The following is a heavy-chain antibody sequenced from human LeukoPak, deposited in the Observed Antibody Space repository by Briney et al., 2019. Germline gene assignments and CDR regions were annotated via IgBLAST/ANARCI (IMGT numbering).Heavy chain of an antibody. CDR3: ASRSPCSSGDGSLDY. J-gene: IGHJ4*02. CDR1: GYTFTSYY. Sequence: ASVKVSCKASGYTFTSYYMHWVRQAPGQGLEWMGIINPSGGSTSYAQKFQGRVTMTRDTSTSTVYMELSSLRSEDTAVYYCASRSPCSSGDGSLDYWGQGTLVTVSS. CDR2: INPSGGST. V-gene: IGHV1-46*01. D-gene: IGHD6-19*01.